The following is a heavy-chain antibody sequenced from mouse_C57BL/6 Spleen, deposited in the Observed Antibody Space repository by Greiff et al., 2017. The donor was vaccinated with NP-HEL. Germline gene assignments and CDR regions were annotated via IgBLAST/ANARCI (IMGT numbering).Heavy chain of an antibody. V-gene: IGHV3-6*01. Sequence: EVKLQESGPGLVKPSQSLSLTCSVTGYSITSGYYWNWIRQFPGNKLEWMGYISYDGSNNYNPSLKNRISITRDTSKNQFFLKLNSVTTEDTATYYCARGDGYYHVDYWGQGTTLTVSS. CDR2: ISYDGSN. CDR3: ARGDGYYHVDY. J-gene: IGHJ2*01. CDR1: GYSITSGYY. D-gene: IGHD2-3*01.